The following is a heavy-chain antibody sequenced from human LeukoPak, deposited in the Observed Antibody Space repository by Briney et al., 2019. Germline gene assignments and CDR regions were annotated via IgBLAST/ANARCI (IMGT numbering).Heavy chain of an antibody. D-gene: IGHD3-22*01. Sequence: PGGSLRLSCAASGFTFSSYGMHWVRQAPGKGLEWVAFIRYDGSNKYYADSVKGRFTISRDNSKNTLYLQMNSLRAEDTAVYYCARPRAGYYDSSGYHFDYWGQGTLVTVSS. CDR2: IRYDGSNK. V-gene: IGHV3-30*02. CDR1: GFTFSSYG. CDR3: ARPRAGYYDSSGYHFDY. J-gene: IGHJ4*02.